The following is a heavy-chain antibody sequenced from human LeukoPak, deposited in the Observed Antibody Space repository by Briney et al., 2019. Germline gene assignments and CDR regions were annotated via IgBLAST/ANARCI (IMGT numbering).Heavy chain of an antibody. D-gene: IGHD2-2*03. J-gene: IGHJ5*02. V-gene: IGHV1-69*06. CDR2: IIPNFGTA. Sequence: ASVKVSCKASGGTFSSYAISWVRQAPGQGLEWMGGIIPNFGTANYAQKFQGRVTITADKSTSTAYMELSSLRSEDTAVYYCARVDIVVVPAAHNWFDPWGQETLVTVSS. CDR1: GGTFSSYA. CDR3: ARVDIVVVPAAHNWFDP.